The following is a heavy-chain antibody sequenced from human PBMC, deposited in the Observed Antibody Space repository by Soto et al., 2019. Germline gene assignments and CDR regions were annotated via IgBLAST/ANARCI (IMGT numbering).Heavy chain of an antibody. V-gene: IGHV4-30-4*01. Sequence: SETLSLTCTVSGGSISSGDYYWSWIRQPPGKGLEWIGYIYYSGSTYYNPSLKSRVTISVDTSKNQFSLKLSSVTAADTAVYYCARDQLITMVRGAAPSYYYYGMDVWGQGTTVTVSS. D-gene: IGHD3-10*01. CDR3: ARDQLITMVRGAAPSYYYYGMDV. CDR1: GGSISSGDYY. CDR2: IYYSGST. J-gene: IGHJ6*02.